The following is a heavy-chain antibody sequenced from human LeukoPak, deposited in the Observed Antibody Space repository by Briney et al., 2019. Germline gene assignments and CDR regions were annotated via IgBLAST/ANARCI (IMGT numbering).Heavy chain of an antibody. Sequence: GGSLRLSCAASGFTFSSYWMNWVRQAPRKGLEWVANIKPDGSEIYYVDSVKGRFTISRDNAKNSLYLQMNSLRADDTAVYSCARLMHYYDSIGKDQWYLHLGGGGPLVTVSS. D-gene: IGHD3-22*01. CDR1: GFTFSSYW. CDR3: ARLMHYYDSIGKDQWYLHL. J-gene: IGHJ2*01. CDR2: IKPDGSEI. V-gene: IGHV3-7*01.